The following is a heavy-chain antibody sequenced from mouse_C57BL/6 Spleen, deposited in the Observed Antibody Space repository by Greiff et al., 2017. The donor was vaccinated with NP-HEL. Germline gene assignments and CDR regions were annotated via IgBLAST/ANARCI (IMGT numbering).Heavy chain of an antibody. CDR3: AREGNYYGNYGFDY. CDR1: GFTFSSYA. Sequence: EVQGVESGGGLVKPGGSLKLSCAASGFTFSSYAMSWVRQTPEKRLEWVATISDGGSYTYYPDNVKGRFTISRDNAKNNLYLQMSHLKSEDTAMYYCAREGNYYGNYGFDYWGQGTTLTVSS. D-gene: IGHD2-1*01. J-gene: IGHJ2*01. V-gene: IGHV5-4*01. CDR2: ISDGGSYT.